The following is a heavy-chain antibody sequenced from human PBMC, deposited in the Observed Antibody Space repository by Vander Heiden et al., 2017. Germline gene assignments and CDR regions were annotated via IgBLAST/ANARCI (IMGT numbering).Heavy chain of an antibody. D-gene: IGHD1-26*01. V-gene: IGHV1-18*04. CDR3: ARGPPRGIVGAYHDH. CDR2: ISTKNGET. CDR1: RYIFTSCG. Sequence: QVQVVQSGAEVKKHGASVKVSCKASRYIFTSCGSKWGRRAPGQWLGWLGWISTKNGETNYAQKFQGRVTMTLDTSTSTAYMELRSLRSDDTAVYYCARGPPRGIVGAYHDHWDQGALVTVSS. J-gene: IGHJ4*02.